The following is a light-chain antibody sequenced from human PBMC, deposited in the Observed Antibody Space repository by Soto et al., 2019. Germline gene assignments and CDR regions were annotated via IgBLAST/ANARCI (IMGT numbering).Light chain of an antibody. CDR1: QGISTW. V-gene: IGKV1-39*01. J-gene: IGKJ4*01. Sequence: DIHMTQSPSSLSASIGDRVTITCRASQGISTWLAWYQQKAGKAPNLLIYGASNLHSGVPSRFSGSGSGTDFTLTISSLQPEDFATYYCQQSYSTPLTFGGGTKVDIK. CDR3: QQSYSTPLT. CDR2: GAS.